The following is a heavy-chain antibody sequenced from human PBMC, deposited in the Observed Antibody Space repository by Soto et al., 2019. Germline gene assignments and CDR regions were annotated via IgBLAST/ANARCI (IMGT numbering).Heavy chain of an antibody. CDR2: ISGSGGST. J-gene: IGHJ4*02. V-gene: IGHV3-23*01. CDR1: GFTFSSYA. CDR3: AKERRTQLERPNLFDY. D-gene: IGHD1-1*01. Sequence: EVQLLESGGGLVQPGGSLRLSCAASGFTFSSYAMSWVRQAPGKGLEWVSAISGSGGSTDYADSVKGRFTISRDNSKNTLYLQMNSLRAEDTAVYYCAKERRTQLERPNLFDYWGQGTLVTVSS.